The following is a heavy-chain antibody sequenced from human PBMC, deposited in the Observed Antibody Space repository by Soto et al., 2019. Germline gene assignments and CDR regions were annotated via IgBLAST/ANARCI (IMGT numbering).Heavy chain of an antibody. V-gene: IGHV3-74*01. J-gene: IGHJ6*02. CDR3: ARSGQYDSSCYDYYYYYGMDV. CDR1: GFTFSSYG. CDR2: INSDGSST. D-gene: IGHD3-22*01. Sequence: EVQLVESGGGLVQPGGSLRLSCAASGFTFSSYGMHWVRQARGRGLVWVSRINSDGSSTSYADSVKGRFTISRDNAKNTLYLQRNSLRAEDTAVYYCARSGQYDSSCYDYYYYYGMDVWGQGTTVTVSS.